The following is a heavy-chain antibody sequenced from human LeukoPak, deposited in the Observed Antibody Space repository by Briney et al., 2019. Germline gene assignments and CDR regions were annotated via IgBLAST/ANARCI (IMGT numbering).Heavy chain of an antibody. Sequence: SETLSLTCTVSGGSISSYYWSWIRQPAGKGLEWIGRIYTSGSTNYNPSLKSRVTMSVDTSKNQFSLKLSSVTAADTAVYYCARAVRFLEKSYNWFDPWGQGTLVTVSS. CDR2: IYTSGST. J-gene: IGHJ5*02. CDR1: GGSISSYY. CDR3: ARAVRFLEKSYNWFDP. D-gene: IGHD3-3*01. V-gene: IGHV4-4*07.